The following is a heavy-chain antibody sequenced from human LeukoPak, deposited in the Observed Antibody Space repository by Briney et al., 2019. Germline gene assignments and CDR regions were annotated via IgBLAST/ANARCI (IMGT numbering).Heavy chain of an antibody. Sequence: GGSLRLSRAASGFTVSSNYMNWVRQAPGKGLEWVSVIYSGGSTYYADSVKGRFTISRDNSKNTLFLQMNSLRTEDTAVYYCARGRYYDTLDYWGQGTLVTVSS. CDR2: IYSGGST. CDR1: GFTVSSNY. J-gene: IGHJ4*02. CDR3: ARGRYYDTLDY. V-gene: IGHV3-66*02. D-gene: IGHD3-22*01.